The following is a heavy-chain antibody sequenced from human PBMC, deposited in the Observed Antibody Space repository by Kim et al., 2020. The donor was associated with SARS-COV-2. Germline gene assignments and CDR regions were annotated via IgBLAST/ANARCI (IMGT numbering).Heavy chain of an antibody. V-gene: IGHV4-34*01. D-gene: IGHD4-4*01. J-gene: IGHJ4*02. Sequence: RGSTNSHPSLKSRVTRSVDTSNNQFSLKLSSVTAADTAVYYCAREPPYRHWGQGTLVTVSS. CDR2: RGST. CDR3: AREPPYRH.